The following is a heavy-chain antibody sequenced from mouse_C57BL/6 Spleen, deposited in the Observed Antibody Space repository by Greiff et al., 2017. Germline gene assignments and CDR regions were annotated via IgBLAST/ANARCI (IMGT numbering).Heavy chain of an antibody. D-gene: IGHD1-1*01. CDR1: GFSLTSYA. CDR2: IWTGGGT. J-gene: IGHJ1*03. V-gene: IGHV2-9-1*01. Sequence: VKLQESGPGLVAPSQSLSITCTVSGFSLTSYAISWVRQPPGKGLEWLGVIWTGGGTNYNSALKSRLSISKDNSKSQVFLKMNSLQTDDTARYYCARALFYGSSYWYFDVWGTGTTVTVSS. CDR3: ARALFYGSSYWYFDV.